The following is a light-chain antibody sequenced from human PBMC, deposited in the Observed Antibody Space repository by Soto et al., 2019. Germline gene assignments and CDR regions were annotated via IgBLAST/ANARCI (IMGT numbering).Light chain of an antibody. J-gene: IGKJ3*01. Sequence: QMTQSPSSLSASIGDTVTITCRASQTIDRYLNWVQQKSGQAPKLLMNAASTLRSGVPSRFSASESGTDFTLTISSLQPEDYATYYCQQSYNAPFNFGPGTKVDIK. CDR2: AAS. CDR3: QQSYNAPFN. V-gene: IGKV1-39*01. CDR1: QTIDRY.